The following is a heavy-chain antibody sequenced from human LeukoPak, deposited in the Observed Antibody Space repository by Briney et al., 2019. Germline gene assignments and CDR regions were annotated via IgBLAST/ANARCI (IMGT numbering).Heavy chain of an antibody. CDR2: IYYSGST. CDR3: ARGFTRAYAFDI. Sequence: PSETLSLTCTVSGGSISSYYWSWIRQPPGKGLEWIGYIYYSGSTNYNPSLKSRVTISVDTSKNQFSLKLSSVTAADTAVYYCARGFTRAYAFDIWGQGTMVTVSS. J-gene: IGHJ3*02. D-gene: IGHD3-16*01. V-gene: IGHV4-59*12. CDR1: GGSISSYY.